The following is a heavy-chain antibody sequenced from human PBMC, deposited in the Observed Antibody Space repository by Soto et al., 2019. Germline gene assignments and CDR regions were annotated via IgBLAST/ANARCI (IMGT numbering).Heavy chain of an antibody. CDR2: IWYDGSNK. J-gene: IGHJ6*02. D-gene: IGHD2-21*02. Sequence: GGSLRLSCAASGFTFSSYGMHWVRQAPGKGLEWVAVIWYDGSNKYYADPVKGRFTISRDNSKNMLYLEMSSMRAEDTGVYYCARDQKVTHNVNGMDVWGQGTRVTISS. CDR3: ARDQKVTHNVNGMDV. CDR1: GFTFSSYG. V-gene: IGHV3-33*01.